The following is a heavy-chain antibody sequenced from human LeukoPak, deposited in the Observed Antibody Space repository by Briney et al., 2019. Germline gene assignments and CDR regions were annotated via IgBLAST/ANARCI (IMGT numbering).Heavy chain of an antibody. D-gene: IGHD3-16*01. J-gene: IGHJ4*02. Sequence: SETLSLTCAVYGASFSDSYWSWIRQSPEKGLEWIGEINNSGSTSYNPSLNSRVIMSVDRSKNQFSLRLTSVTAADTAVYYCARGRYGPRLGNWGQGTLVTVS. CDR2: INNSGST. CDR1: GASFSDSY. V-gene: IGHV4-34*01. CDR3: ARGRYGPRLGN.